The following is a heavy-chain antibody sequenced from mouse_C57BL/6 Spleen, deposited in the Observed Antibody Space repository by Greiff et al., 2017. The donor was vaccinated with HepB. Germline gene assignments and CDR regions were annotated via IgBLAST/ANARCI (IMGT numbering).Heavy chain of an antibody. D-gene: IGHD1-1*01. V-gene: IGHV5-17*01. CDR2: ISSGSSTI. CDR1: GFTFSDYG. J-gene: IGHJ4*01. CDR3: ARNYYGSSYVRPYYAMDY. Sequence: EVKLVESGGGLVKPGGSLKLSCAASGFTFSDYGMHWVRQAPEKGLEWVAYISSGSSTIYYADTVKGRFTISRDTAKNTLFLHMTSLRSEETAMYYCARNYYGSSYVRPYYAMDYWGQGTSVTVSS.